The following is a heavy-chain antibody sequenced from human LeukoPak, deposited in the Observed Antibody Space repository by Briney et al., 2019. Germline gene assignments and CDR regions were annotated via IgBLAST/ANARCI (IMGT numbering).Heavy chain of an antibody. D-gene: IGHD3-22*01. CDR3: ARPSYDSGAYLDY. CDR2: ISGSGGSA. J-gene: IGHJ4*02. Sequence: GGSLGLSCAASGFTFSSYAMSWVRQAPGKGLQWVSGISGSGGSAYYADSVKGQFTISRDNAKNSLYLQMNSLRAEDTAVYYCARPSYDSGAYLDYWGQGTLVTVSS. V-gene: IGHV3-23*01. CDR1: GFTFSSYA.